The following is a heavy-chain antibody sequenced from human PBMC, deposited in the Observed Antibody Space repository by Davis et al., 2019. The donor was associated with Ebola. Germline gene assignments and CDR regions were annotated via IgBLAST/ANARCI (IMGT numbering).Heavy chain of an antibody. CDR2: ISHSGST. CDR3: ARQGPLWFGELFFDY. J-gene: IGHJ4*02. D-gene: IGHD3-10*01. Sequence: SETLSLTCAVYGGSFSSYYWTWIRQPPGKGLEWIGEISHSGSTNYNPSLKSRVSISLDTAKNHFSLNLNSVTAADTAVYYCARQGPLWFGELFFDYWGQGTLVTVSS. V-gene: IGHV4-34*01. CDR1: GGSFSSYY.